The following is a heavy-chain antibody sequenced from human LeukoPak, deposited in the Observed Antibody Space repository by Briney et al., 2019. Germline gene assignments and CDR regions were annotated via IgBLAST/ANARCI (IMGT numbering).Heavy chain of an antibody. J-gene: IGHJ6*02. D-gene: IGHD2-2*01. V-gene: IGHV3-48*03. CDR1: GFIFSSYE. CDR2: ISNNGDTI. CDR3: ARWYCSSTNCQSYYYGMDV. Sequence: GGSLRLSCAASGFIFSSYEMNWVRQAPGKGLEWVSFISNNGDTITYVDSVKGRFTISRDNAKNSLYLQMYSLRAEDTAVYYCARWYCSSTNCQSYYYGMDVWGQGTTVTVSS.